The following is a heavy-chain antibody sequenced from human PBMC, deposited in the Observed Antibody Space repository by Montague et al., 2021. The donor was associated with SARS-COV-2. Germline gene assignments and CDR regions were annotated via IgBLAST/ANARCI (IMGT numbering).Heavy chain of an antibody. V-gene: IGHV4-59*02. D-gene: IGHD4-17*01. Sequence: ETLSLTCIVSGSSVRSYYWSWIRQPPGKGLEWIGYIYDSGSTNYNPSLKSRVTISVDTSKNQFSLKLSSVTAADTAVYYCARENTVTTFGGPYYIDSWGQGTLVTGSA. CDR3: ARENTVTTFGGPYYIDS. CDR2: IYDSGST. J-gene: IGHJ4*02. CDR1: GSSVRSYY.